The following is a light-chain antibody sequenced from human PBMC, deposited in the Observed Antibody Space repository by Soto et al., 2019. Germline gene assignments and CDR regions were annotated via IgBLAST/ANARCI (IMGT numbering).Light chain of an antibody. Sequence: QSVLTQPPSASGTPGQRVTISCSGDSSHIATNAVNWYQQLPGTAPKLLIYSNYQRPSGVPDRFSGSKSGTSASLAISGLQSEDEADYYYAVWDDSLVVFGGGTQLTVL. CDR3: AVWDDSLVV. J-gene: IGLJ2*01. V-gene: IGLV1-44*01. CDR1: SSHIATNA. CDR2: SNY.